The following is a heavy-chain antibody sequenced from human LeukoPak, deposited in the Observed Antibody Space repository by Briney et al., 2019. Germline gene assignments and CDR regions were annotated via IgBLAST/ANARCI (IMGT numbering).Heavy chain of an antibody. D-gene: IGHD4-11*01. CDR3: ATTPWDYYYMDV. Sequence: SETLSLTCTVSGGSISSYYWSWIRQPPGKGLEWIGYIYTSGSTNYNPSLKSRVTISVDTSKNQSSLKLSSVTAADTAVYYCATTPWDYYYMDVWGKGTTVTVSS. V-gene: IGHV4-4*09. CDR1: GGSISSYY. CDR2: IYTSGST. J-gene: IGHJ6*03.